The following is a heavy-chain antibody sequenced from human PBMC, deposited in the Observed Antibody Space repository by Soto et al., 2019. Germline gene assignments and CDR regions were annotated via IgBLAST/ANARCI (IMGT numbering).Heavy chain of an antibody. CDR2: IYRSGST. CDR1: GGSISSTNR. CDR3: ARDLYCRSTSCLRNAFDL. J-gene: IGHJ3*01. Sequence: SETLSLTCAASGGSISSTNRCSLGRHPPAKGLEWIGEIYRSGSTKYNPSLKSGVTISVDKSKNQFSLKLSSVTAADTAVYYRARDLYCRSTSCLRNAFDLWGQGTMVT. V-gene: IGHV4-4*02. D-gene: IGHD2-2*01.